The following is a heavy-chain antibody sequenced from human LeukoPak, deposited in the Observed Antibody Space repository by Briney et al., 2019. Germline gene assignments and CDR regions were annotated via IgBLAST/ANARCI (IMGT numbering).Heavy chain of an antibody. D-gene: IGHD6-13*01. CDR1: GYTFTGYY. J-gene: IGHJ4*02. CDR3: AGEGGYRYQDYFDY. Sequence: ASVKVSCKASGYTFTGYYMHWVRQAPGQGLEWMGWINPNSGGTNYAQKFQGRVTMTRDTSISTAYMELSRLRSDDTAVYYCAGEGGYRYQDYFDYWGQGTLVTVSS. V-gene: IGHV1-2*02. CDR2: INPNSGGT.